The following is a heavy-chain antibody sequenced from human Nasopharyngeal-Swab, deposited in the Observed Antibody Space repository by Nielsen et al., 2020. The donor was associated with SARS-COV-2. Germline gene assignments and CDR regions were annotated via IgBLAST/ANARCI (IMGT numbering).Heavy chain of an antibody. CDR2: MNPNSGNT. D-gene: IGHD3-9*01. Sequence: ASVKVSCKASGYPFNSYDVNWVRQATGQGLEWRGWMNPNSGNTGYAQKFQGRVTMTRNTSISTAYMELSSLRSEDTAVYYCARGTTVRYFDWLFADYGMDVWGQGTTVTVSS. CDR3: ARGTTVRYFDWLFADYGMDV. V-gene: IGHV1-8*01. CDR1: GYPFNSYD. J-gene: IGHJ6*02.